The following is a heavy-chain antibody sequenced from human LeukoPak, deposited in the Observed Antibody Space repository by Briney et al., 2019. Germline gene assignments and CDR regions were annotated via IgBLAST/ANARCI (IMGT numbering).Heavy chain of an antibody. Sequence: SVKVSCKASGGTFSSYAISWVRQAPGQGLEWMGGIIPIFGTANYAQKFQGRVTITADESTSTAYMELSSLRSEDTAVYYCARGGCSSSNWFDPWGQGTLVTVSS. CDR1: GGTFSSYA. CDR2: IIPIFGTA. CDR3: ARGGCSSSNWFDP. D-gene: IGHD6-6*01. V-gene: IGHV1-69*01. J-gene: IGHJ5*02.